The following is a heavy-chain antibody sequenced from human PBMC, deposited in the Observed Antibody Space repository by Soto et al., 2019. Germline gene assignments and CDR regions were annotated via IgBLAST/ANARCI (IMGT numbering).Heavy chain of an antibody. J-gene: IGHJ5*02. Sequence: TGGSLRLSCAASGFTFSGYAMHWVRQAPGKGLEWVAVISYDGSNKYYADSVKGRFTISRDNSKNTLYLQMNSLRAEDTAVYYCAREAYYDSSGYYSGFVPWGQGTLVTVS. CDR1: GFTFSGYA. V-gene: IGHV3-30-3*01. CDR2: ISYDGSNK. D-gene: IGHD3-22*01. CDR3: AREAYYDSSGYYSGFVP.